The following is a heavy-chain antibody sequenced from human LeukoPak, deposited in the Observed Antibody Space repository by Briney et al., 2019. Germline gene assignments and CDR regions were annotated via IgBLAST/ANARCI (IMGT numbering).Heavy chain of an antibody. CDR3: ARTYPTYGGSSRGLDY. CDR1: GFTFSDYY. J-gene: IGHJ4*02. D-gene: IGHD1-26*01. V-gene: IGHV3-11*03. CDR2: ISSSSSYE. Sequence: GGSLRLSCAASGFTFSDYYMSWIRQAPGKGLEWVSYISSSSSYENYADSVKGRFTISRDNAKNSLYLQMNSLRAEDTAVYYCARTYPTYGGSSRGLDYWGRGTLVTVSS.